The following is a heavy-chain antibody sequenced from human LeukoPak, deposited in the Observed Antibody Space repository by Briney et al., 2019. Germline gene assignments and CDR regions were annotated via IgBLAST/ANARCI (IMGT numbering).Heavy chain of an antibody. D-gene: IGHD2-15*01. CDR1: GFTFSDAV. CDR2: ISSDSDVT. V-gene: IGHV3-23*01. J-gene: IGHJ4*02. Sequence: PGGSLRLSFAASGFTFSDAVMSWVRQAPGKGLEWVSAISSDSDVTYYAASVKGRFTISRDNSKSTVYLQMNSLRAEDAATYYCAKVGYCSSNCFRTHDYWGQGALVTVSS. CDR3: AKVGYCSSNCFRTHDY.